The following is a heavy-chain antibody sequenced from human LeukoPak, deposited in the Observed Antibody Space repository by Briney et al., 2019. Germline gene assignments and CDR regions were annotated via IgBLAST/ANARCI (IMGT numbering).Heavy chain of an antibody. CDR3: VRDFNWAFDY. D-gene: IGHD7-27*01. CDR2: TRYRSTWNT. V-gene: IGHV6-1*01. J-gene: IGHJ4*02. Sequence: HTLSLTCAISGDSVSSKSVSWNWIRQSPSRGLEYLGRTRYRSTWNTFYSLSVQGRITINADTSRNQVSLRLNSVTPEDTALYYCVRDFNWAFDYWGQGTLVTVSS. CDR1: GDSVSSKSVS.